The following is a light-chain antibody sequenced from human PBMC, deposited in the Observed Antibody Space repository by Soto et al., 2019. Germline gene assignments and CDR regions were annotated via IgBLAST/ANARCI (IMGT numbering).Light chain of an antibody. CDR1: QSVGGD. CDR3: QQYENWPQLT. V-gene: IGKV3-15*01. J-gene: IGKJ4*01. CDR2: GAS. Sequence: ERVMTQSPATLSVSPGERATLSCRASQSVGGDLAWYQQKPGQAPRLLIYGASSRAPGIPDRFSGSGSGTEFTLTISSLQSEDSAVYYCQQYENWPQLTFGGGPKVEIK.